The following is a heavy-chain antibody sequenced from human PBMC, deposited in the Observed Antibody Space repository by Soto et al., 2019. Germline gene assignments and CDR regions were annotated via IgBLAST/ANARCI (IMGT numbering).Heavy chain of an antibody. Sequence: HPGGSLRLSCAASGFTFSSYAMSWVRQAPGKGLEWVSAISGSGGSTYYADSVKGRFTISRDNSKNTLYLQMNSLRAEDTAVYYCAKDQQLVYYYYYGMDVWGQGTTVTVSS. J-gene: IGHJ6*02. CDR3: AKDQQLVYYYYYGMDV. V-gene: IGHV3-23*01. CDR1: GFTFSSYA. CDR2: ISGSGGST. D-gene: IGHD6-6*01.